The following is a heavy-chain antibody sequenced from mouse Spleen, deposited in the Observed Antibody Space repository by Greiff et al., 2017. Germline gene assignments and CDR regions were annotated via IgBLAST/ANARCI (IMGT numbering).Heavy chain of an antibody. J-gene: IGHJ1*03. V-gene: IGHV14-4*01. CDR2: IDPENGDT. Sequence: VQLQQSGAELVRPGASVKLSCTASGFNIKDDYMHWVKQRPEQGLEWIGWIDPENGDTEYASKFQGKATITADTSSNTAYLQLSSLTSEDTAVYYCTTYGNYLYFDVWGTGTTVTVSS. CDR3: TTYGNYLYFDV. CDR1: GFNIKDDY. D-gene: IGHD2-1*01.